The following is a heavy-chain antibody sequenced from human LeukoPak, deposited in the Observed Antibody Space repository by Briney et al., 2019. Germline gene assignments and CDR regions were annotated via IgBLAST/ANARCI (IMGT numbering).Heavy chain of an antibody. D-gene: IGHD6-13*01. CDR3: ASRWASGYYYYYMDV. J-gene: IGHJ6*03. CDR1: GGSISSSSYY. Sequence: SETLSLTCTVSGGSISSSSYYWGWIRQPPGKGLEWIGSIYYSGSTYYNPSLKSRVTISVDTSKNQFSLKLSSVTAADTAVYYCASRWASGYYYYYMDVWGKGTTVTVSS. V-gene: IGHV4-39*07. CDR2: IYYSGST.